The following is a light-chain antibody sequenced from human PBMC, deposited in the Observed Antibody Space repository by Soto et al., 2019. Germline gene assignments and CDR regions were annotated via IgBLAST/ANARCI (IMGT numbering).Light chain of an antibody. CDR3: QEYNNWPWT. CDR2: GSS. J-gene: IGKJ1*01. V-gene: IGKV3-15*01. CDR1: QSVSNN. Sequence: EIVMTQSPATLSVSPGERATLSCRTSQSVSNNLAWYQQNPGQAPRLLFYGSSTRATGIPARFSGSGSGTDFTLTIHSRQSEDFAVYYCQEYNNWPWTFGQGTKVEIK.